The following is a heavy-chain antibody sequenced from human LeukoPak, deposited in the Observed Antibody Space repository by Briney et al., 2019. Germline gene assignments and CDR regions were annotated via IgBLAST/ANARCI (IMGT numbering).Heavy chain of an antibody. CDR1: GFTFSSYA. Sequence: GGSLRLSCAASGFTFSSYAMSWVRQAPGKGLEWVSAISGSGGSTYYADSVKGRFTISRDNSKSTLYLQMNSLRAEDTAVYYCAKARVILGTYFDYWGQGTLVTVSS. D-gene: IGHD3-3*02. V-gene: IGHV3-23*01. J-gene: IGHJ4*02. CDR2: ISGSGGST. CDR3: AKARVILGTYFDY.